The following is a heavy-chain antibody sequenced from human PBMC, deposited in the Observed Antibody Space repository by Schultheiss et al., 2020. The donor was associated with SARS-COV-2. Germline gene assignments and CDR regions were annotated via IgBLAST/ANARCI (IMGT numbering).Heavy chain of an antibody. CDR1: GYSFSNYW. CDR2: IYPDDSDT. V-gene: IGHV5-51*01. Sequence: GESLKISCQGSGYSFSNYWIGWVRQMPGKGLEWMGIIYPDDSDTRYSPSFRGQVTISADKSISTAYLQWSSLKASDTAMYYCARRIESHSSSWHNWFDPWGQGTLVTVSS. CDR3: ARRIESHSSSWHNWFDP. J-gene: IGHJ5*02. D-gene: IGHD6-13*01.